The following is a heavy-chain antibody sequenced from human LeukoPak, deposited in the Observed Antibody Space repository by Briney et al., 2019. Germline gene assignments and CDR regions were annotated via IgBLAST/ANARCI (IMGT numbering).Heavy chain of an antibody. V-gene: IGHV3-30*02. CDR3: AKGTSYNWNDGWFDP. CDR2: IRNDGTNK. CDR1: GFTFSSYT. J-gene: IGHJ5*02. Sequence: PGGSLRLSCAASGFTFSSYTINWVRQAPGKGLEWVAFIRNDGTNKYYAESVKGRFTISRDNSKNTLYLQMNSLRAEDTAVYYCAKGTSYNWNDGWFDPWGNGILVTVSS. D-gene: IGHD1-20*01.